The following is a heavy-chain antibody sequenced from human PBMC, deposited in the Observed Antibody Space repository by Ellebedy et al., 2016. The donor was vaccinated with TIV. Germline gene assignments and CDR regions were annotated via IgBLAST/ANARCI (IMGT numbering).Heavy chain of an antibody. J-gene: IGHJ5*02. D-gene: IGHD3-10*01. V-gene: IGHV4-4*07. CDR2: VNPRGST. CDR1: GVTISTYY. CDR3: ARERFYGSGSTIWFDP. Sequence: MPSETLSLTCSVAGVTISTYYLSWIRQPAGKGLEWIGRVNPRGSTNYNTSLKSRVTLSADTSKNQFSLRLSSVTAADTAVYYCARERFYGSGSTIWFDPWGQGTLVTVSS.